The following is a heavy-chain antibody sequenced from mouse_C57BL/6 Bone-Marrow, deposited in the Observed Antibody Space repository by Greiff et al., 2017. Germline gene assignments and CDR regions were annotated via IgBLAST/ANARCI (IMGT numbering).Heavy chain of an antibody. D-gene: IGHD2-4*01. CDR2: IDPNSGGT. CDR3: ARSRRLRRGGAMDY. CDR1: GYTFTSYW. V-gene: IGHV1-72*01. J-gene: IGHJ4*01. Sequence: QVQLQQPGAELVKPGASVKLSCKASGYTFTSYWMHWVKQRPGRGLEWIGRIDPNSGGTKYNEKFKSKATLTVDKPSSAAYMQLSSLTSEDSAVYYCARSRRLRRGGAMDYWGQGTSVTVSS.